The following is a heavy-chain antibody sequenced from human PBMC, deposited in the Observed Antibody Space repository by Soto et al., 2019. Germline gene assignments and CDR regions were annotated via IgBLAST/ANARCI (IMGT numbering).Heavy chain of an antibody. CDR2: ISSNGGST. CDR3: VKGGGAVAGYYYYGMDV. V-gene: IGHV3-64D*06. D-gene: IGHD6-19*01. Sequence: GGSLRLSCPASGFTFSSYAMHWVRQAPGKGLEYVSAISSNGGSTYYADSVKGRFTISRDNSKNTLYLQMSSLRAEDTAVYYCVKGGGAVAGYYYYGMDVWGQGTTVTVSS. J-gene: IGHJ6*02. CDR1: GFTFSSYA.